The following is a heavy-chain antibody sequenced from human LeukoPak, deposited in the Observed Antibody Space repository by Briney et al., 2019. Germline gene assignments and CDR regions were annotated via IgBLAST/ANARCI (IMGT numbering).Heavy chain of an antibody. CDR1: GFPVSSNY. CDR2: IYSGGST. Sequence: GSLRLSFAASGFPVSSNYMSWVRQAPGKGLEWVSVIYSGGSTYYADSVKGRFTISRDNSTNTLYLQMNSLRAEDTAVYYCARDFIAAADYYWGQGTLVTVSS. D-gene: IGHD6-13*01. CDR3: ARDFIAAADYY. V-gene: IGHV3-66*01. J-gene: IGHJ4*02.